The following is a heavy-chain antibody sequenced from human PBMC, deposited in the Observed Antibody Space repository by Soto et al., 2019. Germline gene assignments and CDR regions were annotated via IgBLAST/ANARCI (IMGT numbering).Heavy chain of an antibody. Sequence: QVQLVESGGGVVQPGRSLRLSCAASGFTFSSYVMHWVRQAPGKGLGWVAVISYDGSNKYYADSVKGRFTISRDNSKNTLYLQMNSLRAEDTAVDYCARVPSSSGRAHFDYGGQGTLVTVAS. V-gene: IGHV3-30-3*01. CDR2: ISYDGSNK. D-gene: IGHD2-15*01. CDR1: GFTFSSYV. CDR3: ARVPSSSGRAHFDY. J-gene: IGHJ4*02.